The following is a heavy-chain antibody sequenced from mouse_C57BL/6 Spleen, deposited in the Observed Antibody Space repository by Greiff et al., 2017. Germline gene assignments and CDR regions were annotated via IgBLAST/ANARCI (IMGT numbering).Heavy chain of an antibody. V-gene: IGHV5-17*01. Sequence: EVQLVESGGGLVKPGGSLKLSCAASGFTFSDYGMHWVRQAPEKGLEWVAYISSGSSTIYYADTVKGRFTISRDNAKNTLFLQMTSLRSEDTAMYYCARGRNDDYGAWFAYWGQGTLVTVSA. D-gene: IGHD2-4*01. CDR2: ISSGSSTI. CDR1: GFTFSDYG. J-gene: IGHJ3*01. CDR3: ARGRNDDYGAWFAY.